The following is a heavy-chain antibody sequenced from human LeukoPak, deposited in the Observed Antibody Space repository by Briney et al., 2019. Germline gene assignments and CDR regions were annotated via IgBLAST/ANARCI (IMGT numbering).Heavy chain of an antibody. CDR3: ARWSFSYYYGMDV. CDR2: IYYSGST. V-gene: IGHV4-59*08. Sequence: SETLSLTCTVSGGSISSDYWSWIRQPPGKGLEWIGYIYYSGSTNYNPSLKSRVTISVDTSKNQFSLKLSSVTAADTAVYYCARWSFSYYYGMDVWGQGTTVTVSS. CDR1: GGSISSDY. J-gene: IGHJ6*02. D-gene: IGHD3-10*01.